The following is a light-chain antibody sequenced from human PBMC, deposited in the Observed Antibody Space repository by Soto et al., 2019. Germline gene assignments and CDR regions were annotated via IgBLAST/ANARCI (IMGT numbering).Light chain of an antibody. V-gene: IGKV1D-12*01. CDR1: QGINTW. CDR2: AAS. Sequence: DIQMTQSPSFVSASVGDSVTITCRASQGINTWLAWYQQKPGKAPKLLIYAASSLQRGVPPRFSGSGSGTDFSLSINSLQPEDFATYFCQQASSFPLPFGGGTKIE. CDR3: QQASSFPLP. J-gene: IGKJ4*01.